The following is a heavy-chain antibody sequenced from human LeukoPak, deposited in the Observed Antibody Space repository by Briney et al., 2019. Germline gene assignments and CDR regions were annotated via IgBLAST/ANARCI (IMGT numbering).Heavy chain of an antibody. V-gene: IGHV4-38-2*02. D-gene: IGHD3-22*01. Sequence: SETLSLTCTVSHYSISSNYYWGWIRQPPGKGLEWIGSIYHSGSTYYNPSLKSRVAISVDTSKNQFSLKLTSVTAADTAVYYCARSSGYMSYWGQGTLVTVSS. CDR2: IYHSGST. CDR3: ARSSGYMSY. CDR1: HYSISSNYY. J-gene: IGHJ4*02.